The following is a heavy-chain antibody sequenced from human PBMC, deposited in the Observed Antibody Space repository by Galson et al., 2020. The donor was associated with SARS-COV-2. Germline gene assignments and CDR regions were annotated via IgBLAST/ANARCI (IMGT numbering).Heavy chain of an antibody. Sequence: GGSLRLSCAATGFTIKNYAMSWVRQAPGRGLEWVSAISNSGVSTFYADSVKGRFTVSRDNPNNTLYLQMNSLRAEDTALYYCAKWFSTSWSSTDYWGQGTLVTVSS. J-gene: IGHJ4*02. D-gene: IGHD6-13*01. CDR2: ISNSGVST. CDR1: GFTIKNYA. V-gene: IGHV3-23*01. CDR3: AKWFSTSWSSTDY.